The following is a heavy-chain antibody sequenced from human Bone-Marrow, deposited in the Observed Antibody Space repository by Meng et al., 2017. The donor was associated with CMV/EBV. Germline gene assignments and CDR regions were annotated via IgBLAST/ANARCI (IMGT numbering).Heavy chain of an antibody. V-gene: IGHV3-21*01. CDR1: GFTFSSYS. J-gene: IGHJ6*02. Sequence: GESLKISCAASGFTFSSYSMNWVRQAPGKGLEWVSSISSSSSYIYYADSVKGRFTISRDNAKNSLYLQMNSLRAEDTAVYYCARDLSIWAAGYGMDVWGQGTTVT. CDR3: ARDLSIWAAGYGMDV. D-gene: IGHD6-13*01. CDR2: ISSSSSYI.